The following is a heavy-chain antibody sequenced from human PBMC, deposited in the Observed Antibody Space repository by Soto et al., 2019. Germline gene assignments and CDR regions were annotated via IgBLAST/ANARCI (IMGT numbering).Heavy chain of an antibody. CDR3: ARDYYDSSGYYPIDY. Sequence: PGGSLRLSCAATGFTFSSYGMHWVRQAPGEGLEWVAVIWYDGSNKYYTNSVKGRFTISRDNSKSKLYLQMNSLRAEDTAAYYCARDYYDSSGYYPIDYWGQGTLVTVSS. J-gene: IGHJ4*02. CDR1: GFTFSSYG. V-gene: IGHV3-33*01. D-gene: IGHD3-22*01. CDR2: IWYDGSNK.